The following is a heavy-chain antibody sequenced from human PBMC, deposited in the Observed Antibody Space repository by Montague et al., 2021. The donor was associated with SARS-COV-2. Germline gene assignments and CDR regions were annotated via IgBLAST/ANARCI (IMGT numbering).Heavy chain of an antibody. CDR3: ARDLWVWLSVEGSFDY. Sequence: SETLSLTCTVSGGSISSSSYYWGWIRQPPGKGLKWIGSIYYSGSTYYNPSLKSRVTISVDTSKNQFSLKLSSVTAADTAVYYCARDLWVWLSVEGSFDYWGQGTLVTGSS. J-gene: IGHJ4*02. D-gene: IGHD5-12*01. CDR1: GGSISSSSYY. CDR2: IYYSGST. V-gene: IGHV4-39*07.